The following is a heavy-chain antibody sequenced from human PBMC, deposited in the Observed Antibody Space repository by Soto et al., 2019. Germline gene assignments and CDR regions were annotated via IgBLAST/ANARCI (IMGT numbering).Heavy chain of an antibody. CDR3: AYSSTPFDY. V-gene: IGHV3-48*01. CDR1: GFTFSSYS. CDR2: ISSSSSTK. Sequence: GGSLRLSCAASGFTFSSYSMNWVRQAPGKGLEWVSYISSSSSTKFYADSVKGRFTISRDNARNSLYLQMNSLRAEDTAVYYCAYSSTPFDYWGQGTLVTVSS. D-gene: IGHD6-13*01. J-gene: IGHJ4*02.